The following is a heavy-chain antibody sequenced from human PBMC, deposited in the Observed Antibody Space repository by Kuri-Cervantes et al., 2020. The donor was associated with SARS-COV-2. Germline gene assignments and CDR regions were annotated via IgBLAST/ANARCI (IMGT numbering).Heavy chain of an antibody. J-gene: IGHJ3*02. CDR3: ARVRDSITIFGVVTPDAFDI. V-gene: IGHV1-69*05. Sequence: SVKVSCKASGGTFSSYAISWVRQAPGQGLEWMGGIIPIFGTANYAQKFQGRVTITTDESTSTAYMELSSLRSEDTAVCYCARVRDSITIFGVVTPDAFDIWGQGTMVTVSS. CDR2: IIPIFGTA. CDR1: GGTFSSYA. D-gene: IGHD3-3*01.